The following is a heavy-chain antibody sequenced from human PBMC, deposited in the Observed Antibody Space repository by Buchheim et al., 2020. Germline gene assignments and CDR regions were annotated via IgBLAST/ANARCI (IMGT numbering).Heavy chain of an antibody. J-gene: IGHJ6*03. CDR1: GGSISSSSYY. V-gene: IGHV4-39*01. CDR2: IYYSGST. Sequence: QVQLQESGPGLVKPSQTLSLTCTVSGGSISSSSYYWGWIRQPPGKGLEWIGSIYYSGSTYYNPSLKSRVTISVDTSKNQFSLKLSSVTAADTAVYYCAEIVVVITDYYYYYYMDVWGKGTT. D-gene: IGHD3-22*01. CDR3: AEIVVVITDYYYYYYMDV.